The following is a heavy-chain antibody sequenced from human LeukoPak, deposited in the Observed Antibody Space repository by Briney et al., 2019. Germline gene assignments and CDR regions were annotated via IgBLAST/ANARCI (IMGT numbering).Heavy chain of an antibody. CDR3: AKVAKYYYGPETYYFFEQ. V-gene: IGHV3-7*01. CDR2: IKQDGTEK. CDR1: GFTFSSLW. Sequence: GGSLRLSCAASGFTFSSLWMTWVRQAPGKGLEWVATIKQDGTEKYYVDSVKGRFTISRDYAKNSLYLQMNSLRVEDTAVYYCAKVAKYYYGPETYYFFEQWGQGTPVTASS. D-gene: IGHD3-10*01. J-gene: IGHJ4*02.